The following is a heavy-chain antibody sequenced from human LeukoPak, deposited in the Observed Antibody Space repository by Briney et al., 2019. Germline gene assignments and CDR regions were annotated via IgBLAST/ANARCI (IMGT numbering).Heavy chain of an antibody. J-gene: IGHJ3*01. D-gene: IGHD2-21*01. CDR3: ARDPRGGAGASFDV. CDR2: IRTSGST. Sequence: PSETLSLTCSVSGVSISSGDSFWSWIRQSAGRGLEWIGYIRTSGSTLYNVSLKGRVTISADASRNQFSLKLDSVTAADTAVYFCARDPRGGAGASFDVWGRGRMVTVSS. V-gene: IGHV4-31*03. CDR1: GVSISSGDSF.